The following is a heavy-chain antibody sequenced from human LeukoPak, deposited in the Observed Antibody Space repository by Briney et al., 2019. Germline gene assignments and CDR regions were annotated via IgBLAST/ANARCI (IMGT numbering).Heavy chain of an antibody. CDR2: IWYDGSSK. J-gene: IGHJ4*02. D-gene: IGHD4-17*01. V-gene: IGHV3-30*02. Sequence: GGSLRLSCAASGFIFSNFGLHWVRQAPGKGLEWVASIWYDGSSKYYAESVKGRFTISRDNSKSTVYLQMNSLTVEDTAVYYCACPRVYYGDYEWPFDYWGQGTLVTVSS. CDR1: GFIFSNFG. CDR3: ACPRVYYGDYEWPFDY.